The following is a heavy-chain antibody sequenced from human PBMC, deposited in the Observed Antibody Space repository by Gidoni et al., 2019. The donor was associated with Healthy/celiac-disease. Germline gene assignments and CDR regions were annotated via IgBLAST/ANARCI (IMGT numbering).Heavy chain of an antibody. V-gene: IGHV3-33*01. J-gene: IGHJ3*02. D-gene: IGHD3-22*01. Sequence: QVQLVESGGGVVQPGRSLRLSCAASGFTFSSYGMHWVRQAPGKGLEWVAVIGYDGSNKYYADSVKGRFTISRDNSKNTLYLQMNSLRAEDTAVYYCARAGLNYYDSSGDAFDIWGQGTMVTVSS. CDR3: ARAGLNYYDSSGDAFDI. CDR1: GFTFSSYG. CDR2: IGYDGSNK.